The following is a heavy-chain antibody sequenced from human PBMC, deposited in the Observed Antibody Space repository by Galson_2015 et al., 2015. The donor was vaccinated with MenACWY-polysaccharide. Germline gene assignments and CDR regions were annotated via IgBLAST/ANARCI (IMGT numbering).Heavy chain of an antibody. CDR1: AFSVSNNY. Sequence: SLRLSCAASAFSVSNNYMYWVRQAPGKGLECVSAIYSGGSTYYADSVKGRFTISRDNSKHTLYLQMNSLRAGDTARYFCAKVTEMASSRRPFDVWGQGTMVTVSS. CDR3: AKVTEMASSRRPFDV. J-gene: IGHJ3*01. CDR2: IYSGGST. D-gene: IGHD5-24*01. V-gene: IGHV3-66*01.